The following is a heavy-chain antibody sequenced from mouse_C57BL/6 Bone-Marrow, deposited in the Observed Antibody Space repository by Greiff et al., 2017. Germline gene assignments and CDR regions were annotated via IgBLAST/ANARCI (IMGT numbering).Heavy chain of an antibody. V-gene: IGHV1-81*01. Sequence: QVQLQQSGAELARPGASVKMSCKASGYTFTSYGISWVKQRTGQGLEWIGEIYPRSGNTYYNEKFKGKATLTADKSSSTAYMELRSLTSEDSAVYFCGRSGVGPVVDYWGQGTTLTVSS. J-gene: IGHJ2*01. CDR2: IYPRSGNT. D-gene: IGHD1-1*02. CDR1: GYTFTSYG. CDR3: GRSGVGPVVDY.